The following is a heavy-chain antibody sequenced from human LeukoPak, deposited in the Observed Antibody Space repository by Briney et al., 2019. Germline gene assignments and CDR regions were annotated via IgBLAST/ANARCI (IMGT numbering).Heavy chain of an antibody. V-gene: IGHV4-38-2*02. Sequence: SETLSLTCTVSAYSISDGWVWGMIRQPPGKGLEWIGSIYHSGTTYYNPSLKSRVTMSVDTSNNQFSLKLTSVTAADTAMYYCSRLSHVAGAPKVSWFDPWGQETLVTVSS. CDR1: AYSISDGWV. J-gene: IGHJ5*02. CDR2: IYHSGTT. D-gene: IGHD1-26*01. CDR3: SRLSHVAGAPKVSWFDP.